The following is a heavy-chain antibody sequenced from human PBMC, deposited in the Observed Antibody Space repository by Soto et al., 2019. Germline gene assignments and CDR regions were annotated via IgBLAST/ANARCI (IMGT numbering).Heavy chain of an antibody. V-gene: IGHV5-51*01. J-gene: IGHJ5*02. CDR1: GYSFTSYW. Sequence: EVQLVPSGAEVKKPGESLKISCKGSGYSFTSYWIGWVRQRPGKGLEWMGVIYPGDSDTRYSPSFQGQVTISADKFTRSAYLQWSSPKASDTAMYYCSISWVSAADPDWFDPWGQGTPVTVSS. CDR2: IYPGDSDT. CDR3: SISWVSAADPDWFDP. D-gene: IGHD6-25*01.